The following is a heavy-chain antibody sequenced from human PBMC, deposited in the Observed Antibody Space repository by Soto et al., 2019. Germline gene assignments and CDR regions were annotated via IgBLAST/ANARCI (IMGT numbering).Heavy chain of an antibody. CDR1: GYTFTRYG. CDR2: ISGYNGDT. J-gene: IGHJ6*02. CDR3: AKNGQLPYYYCGMDV. D-gene: IGHD1-1*01. Sequence: QGQLVQSGPEVKKPGASVKVSCKASGYTFTRYGISWVRQAPGQGLEWMGWISGYNGDTNYTQKVQGRVTMTIDTSTITAYMELRSLTSDDTAIYYCAKNGQLPYYYCGMDVWGQGTTVTVSS. V-gene: IGHV1-18*01.